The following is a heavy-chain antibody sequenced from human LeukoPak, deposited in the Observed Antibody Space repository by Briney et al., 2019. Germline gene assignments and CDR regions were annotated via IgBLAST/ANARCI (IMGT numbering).Heavy chain of an antibody. Sequence: GGSLRLSCAASGFTFSSYWMSWVRQAPGKGLEWVANIKQDGSEKYYVDSVKGRFTISRDNAKNSLYLQMNSLRAEDTAVYYCATGVGGGPFDYWGQGTLVTVSS. D-gene: IGHD3-16*01. CDR1: GFTFSSYW. CDR2: IKQDGSEK. J-gene: IGHJ4*02. CDR3: ATGVGGGPFDY. V-gene: IGHV3-7*01.